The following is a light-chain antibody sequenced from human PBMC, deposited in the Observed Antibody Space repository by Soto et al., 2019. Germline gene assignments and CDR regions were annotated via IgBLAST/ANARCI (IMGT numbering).Light chain of an antibody. Sequence: QLVLTQSPSASASLGASVKLTCTLSSGHSNYAIAWHQQQPEKGPRFLMKLNSDGSHSKGDGIPDRFSGSSSGAERYLTISTLQSEDEADYYCQTWVTGIHIFGGGTK. CDR2: LNSDGSH. V-gene: IGLV4-69*01. CDR1: SGHSNYA. J-gene: IGLJ2*01. CDR3: QTWVTGIHI.